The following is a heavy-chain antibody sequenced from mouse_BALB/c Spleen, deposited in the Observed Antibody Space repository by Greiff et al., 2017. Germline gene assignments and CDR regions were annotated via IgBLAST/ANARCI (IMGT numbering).Heavy chain of an antibody. CDR1: GYTFSSYW. Sequence: VMLVESGAELMKPGASVKISCKATGYTFSSYWIEWVKQRPGHGLEWIGEILPGSGSTNYNEKFKGKATFTADTSSNTAYMQLSSLTSEDSAVYYCARSRGDWYFDVWGAGTTVTVSS. CDR3: ARSRGDWYFDV. V-gene: IGHV1-9*01. J-gene: IGHJ1*01. CDR2: ILPGSGST.